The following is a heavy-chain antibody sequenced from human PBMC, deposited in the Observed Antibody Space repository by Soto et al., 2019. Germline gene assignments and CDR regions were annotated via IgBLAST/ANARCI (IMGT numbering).Heavy chain of an antibody. CDR1: GFTFSSYE. V-gene: IGHV3-48*03. J-gene: IGHJ3*02. CDR3: ASVGYYDSSGYYLAFDI. CDR2: ISSSGSTI. Sequence: EVQLVESGGGLVQSGGSLRLSCAASGFTFSSYEMNWVRQAPGKGLEWVSYISSSGSTIYYADSVKGRFTISRDNAKNSLYLQMNSLRAEDTAVYYCASVGYYDSSGYYLAFDIWGQGTMVTVSS. D-gene: IGHD3-22*01.